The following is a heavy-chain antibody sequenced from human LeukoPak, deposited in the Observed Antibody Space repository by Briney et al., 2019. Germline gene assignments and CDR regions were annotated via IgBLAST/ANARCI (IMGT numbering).Heavy chain of an antibody. J-gene: IGHJ4*02. Sequence: TGGSLRLSCAASGFTFSSYGMHWVRQAPGKGLEWVAVIWYDGSNKYYADSVKGRFTISRDNSKNTLYLQMNSLRAEDTAVYYCARDTYRYCTNGVCFGFDYWGQGTLVTVSS. D-gene: IGHD2-8*01. CDR1: GFTFSSYG. CDR2: IWYDGSNK. V-gene: IGHV3-33*01. CDR3: ARDTYRYCTNGVCFGFDY.